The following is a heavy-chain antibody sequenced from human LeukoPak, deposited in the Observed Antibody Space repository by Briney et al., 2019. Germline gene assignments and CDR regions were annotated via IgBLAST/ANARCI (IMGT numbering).Heavy chain of an antibody. Sequence: PSGTLSLTCAVSGGSISSSNWWSWVRQPPGKGLEWIGEIYHSGSTNYNPSLKSRVAISVDKSKNQFSRKLSSVTAADTAVYYCASGDLGGWRAFDIWGQGTMVTVSS. CDR2: IYHSGST. V-gene: IGHV4-4*02. D-gene: IGHD2-21*02. J-gene: IGHJ3*02. CDR1: GGSISSSNW. CDR3: ASGDLGGWRAFDI.